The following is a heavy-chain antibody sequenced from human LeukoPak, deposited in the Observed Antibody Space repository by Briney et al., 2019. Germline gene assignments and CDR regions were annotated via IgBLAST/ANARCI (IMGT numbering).Heavy chain of an antibody. Sequence: GGSLRHSCAASGFTFSIHGMNWVRQAPGKGLEWVSYIINSGGTVYYTDSVQGRFTISRDNARNSLFLRMNSLRDEDTAVYYCARVGRGVYGMDVWGQGTLVTVSS. D-gene: IGHD3-10*01. CDR2: IINSGGTV. CDR1: GFTFSIHG. J-gene: IGHJ6*02. V-gene: IGHV3-48*02. CDR3: ARVGRGVYGMDV.